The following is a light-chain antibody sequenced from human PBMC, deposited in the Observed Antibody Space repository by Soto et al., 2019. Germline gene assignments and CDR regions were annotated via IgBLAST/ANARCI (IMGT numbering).Light chain of an antibody. Sequence: EIVLTQSPGTLSLSPGQRATLSCRASQSVNSNYLVWYQQRPGQAPRLLISGASRRATDIPDRFSGSGSGRDFTLTISGLEPEDFAVYYCQQYCSSPLISFGQGTRLEIK. CDR2: GAS. CDR1: QSVNSNY. J-gene: IGKJ5*01. CDR3: QQYCSSPLIS. V-gene: IGKV3-20*01.